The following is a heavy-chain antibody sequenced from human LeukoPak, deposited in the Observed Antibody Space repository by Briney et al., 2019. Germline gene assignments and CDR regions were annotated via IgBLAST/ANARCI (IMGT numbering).Heavy chain of an antibody. V-gene: IGHV1-2*02. CDR1: GYTFTGYY. J-gene: IGHJ4*02. D-gene: IGHD6-6*01. Sequence: GASVKVSCKASGYTFTGYYMHWVRQAPGQGLEWMGWINPNSGGTNYAQKFQGRVTMTRDTSISTAYMELSRLRSGDTAVYYCARDKGSIAAPFDYWGQGTLVTVSS. CDR2: INPNSGGT. CDR3: ARDKGSIAAPFDY.